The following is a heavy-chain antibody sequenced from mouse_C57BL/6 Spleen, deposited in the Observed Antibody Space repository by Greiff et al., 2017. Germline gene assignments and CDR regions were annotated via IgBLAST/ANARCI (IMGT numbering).Heavy chain of an antibody. CDR2: IYPGSGST. CDR1: GYTFTSYW. CDR3: ARRYYGSSWGYAMDY. J-gene: IGHJ4*01. D-gene: IGHD1-1*01. V-gene: IGHV1-55*01. Sequence: VQLQQPGAELVKPGASVKMSCKASGYTFTSYWITWVKQRPGQGLEWIGDIYPGSGSTNYNEKFTSKATLTVDTSSSTAYMQLSSLTSEDSAVYYCARRYYGSSWGYAMDYWGQGTSVTVSS.